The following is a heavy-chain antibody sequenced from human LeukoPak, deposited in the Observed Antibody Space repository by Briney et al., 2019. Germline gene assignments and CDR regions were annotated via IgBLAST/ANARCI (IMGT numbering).Heavy chain of an antibody. CDR1: GFTVSSNY. CDR3: ARGPAVAVQPFDY. D-gene: IGHD6-19*01. J-gene: IGHJ4*02. Sequence: GGSLRLSCAASGFTVSSNYMSWVRQAPGKGLEWVSVIYSGGSTYYADSVKGRFTISRDNSKNTLYLQMNSLRAEDTAVYYCARGPAVAVQPFDYWGQGTLVTASS. CDR2: IYSGGST. V-gene: IGHV3-53*01.